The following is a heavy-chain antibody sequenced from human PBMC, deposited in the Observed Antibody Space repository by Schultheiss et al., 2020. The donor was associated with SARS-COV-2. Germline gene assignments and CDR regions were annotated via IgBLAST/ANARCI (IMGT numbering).Heavy chain of an antibody. CDR3: AKDREFIVVVAAKELDP. D-gene: IGHD2-15*01. V-gene: IGHV1-8*01. J-gene: IGHJ5*02. Sequence: ASVKVSCKASGYTFTSYDINWVRQATGQGLEWMGWMNPNSGNTGYAQKFQGRVTMTRDTSISTAYMELSRLRSDDTAVYYCAKDREFIVVVAAKELDPWGQGTLVTVSS. CDR2: MNPNSGNT. CDR1: GYTFTSYD.